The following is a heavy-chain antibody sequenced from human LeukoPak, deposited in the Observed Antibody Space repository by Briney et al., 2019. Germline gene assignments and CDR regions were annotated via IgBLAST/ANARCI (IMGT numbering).Heavy chain of an antibody. CDR3: ATRLCSGGSCYSGGSWFDP. J-gene: IGHJ5*02. Sequence: KPSETLSLTCTVSGGSISSYYWSWIRQPPGKGLEWIGYIYYSGSTNYNPSLKSRVTISVDTSKNQFSLKLSSVTAADTAVYYCATRLCSGGSCYSGGSWFDPWGQGTLVTVSS. V-gene: IGHV4-59*12. D-gene: IGHD2-15*01. CDR2: IYYSGST. CDR1: GGSISSYY.